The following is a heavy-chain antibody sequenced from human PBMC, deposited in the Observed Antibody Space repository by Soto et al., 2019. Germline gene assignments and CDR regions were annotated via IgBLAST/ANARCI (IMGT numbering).Heavy chain of an antibody. CDR1: GDSFSSGGYY. Sequence: QVLQQESGPGLVKPSQTLSLTCTVSGDSFSSGGYYWSWIRQHPGKGLERIGYVFYSGTTYYSPSLKSRVYISVDTSKNQFSLSLSSVTAADTAVYYCARTTTYYDYIWGSYRPKDFDFWGQGTLVTVSS. V-gene: IGHV4-31*03. CDR3: ARTTTYYDYIWGSYRPKDFDF. D-gene: IGHD3-16*02. CDR2: VFYSGTT. J-gene: IGHJ4*02.